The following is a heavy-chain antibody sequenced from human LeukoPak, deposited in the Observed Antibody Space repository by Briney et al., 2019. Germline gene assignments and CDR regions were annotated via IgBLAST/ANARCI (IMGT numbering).Heavy chain of an antibody. D-gene: IGHD6-13*01. Sequence: ASVKVSCKASGYTLTGHYMHWVRQAPGQGLEWMGWINPNSGGTNYAQKFQGRVTMTRDTSISTAYMELSRLRSDDTAVYYCARATGKQLVRLDYWGQGTLVTVSS. CDR3: ARATGKQLVRLDY. CDR2: INPNSGGT. V-gene: IGHV1-2*02. J-gene: IGHJ4*02. CDR1: GYTLTGHY.